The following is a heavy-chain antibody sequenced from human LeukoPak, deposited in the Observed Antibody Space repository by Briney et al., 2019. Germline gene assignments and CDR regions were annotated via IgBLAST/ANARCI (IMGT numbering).Heavy chain of an antibody. J-gene: IGHJ6*04. Sequence: SETLSLTCTVFGGSISSYYWSWIRQPPGKGLEWIGEINHSGGTNYNPSLKSRVTISVDTSKNQFSLKLSSVTAADTAVYYCARRSSLIVVVPAVWMDVWGKGTTVTISS. CDR3: ARRSSLIVVVPAVWMDV. CDR1: GGSISSYY. D-gene: IGHD2-2*01. V-gene: IGHV4-34*01. CDR2: INHSGGT.